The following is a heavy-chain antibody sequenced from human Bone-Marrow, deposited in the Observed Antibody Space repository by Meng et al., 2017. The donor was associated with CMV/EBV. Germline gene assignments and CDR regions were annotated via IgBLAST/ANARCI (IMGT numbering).Heavy chain of an antibody. Sequence: GGSLRLSCAASGFTVSRNYMSWVRQAPGKGLEWVSVIYSGGSTNYADSVKGRFTISRDNSKKTLYLQMNSLRAEDTAVYYCARGTIFEGYYYGMDVWGQGNTVNVSS. CDR1: GFTVSRNY. J-gene: IGHJ6*02. CDR3: ARGTIFEGYYYGMDV. V-gene: IGHV3-53*01. CDR2: IYSGGST. D-gene: IGHD3-3*01.